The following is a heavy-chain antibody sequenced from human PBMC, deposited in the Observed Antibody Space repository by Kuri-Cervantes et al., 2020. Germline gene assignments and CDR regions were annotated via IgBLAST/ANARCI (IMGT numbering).Heavy chain of an antibody. CDR3: SRGEHDY. CDR1: GFTFSSYW. CDR2: STNKANSYTT. Sequence: GESLKISCAASGFTFSSYWMHWVRQAPGKGLVWVGRSTNKANSYTTEYAASMKGSFTISRDDSENSVYLQMNSLKTEDTAVYYCSRGEHDYWGQGTLVTVSS. J-gene: IGHJ4*02. V-gene: IGHV3-72*01.